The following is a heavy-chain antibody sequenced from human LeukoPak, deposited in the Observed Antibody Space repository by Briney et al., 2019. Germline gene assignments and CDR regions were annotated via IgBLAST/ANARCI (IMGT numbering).Heavy chain of an antibody. Sequence: PGGSLRLSCAASGFTFSSYAMHWVRQAPGKGLEWVAVISYDGSNKYYADSVKGRFTISRDNSKNTLYLQMNSLRAEDTAVYYCARDASWAPTPDNAFDIWGQGTMVTVSS. CDR2: ISYDGSNK. D-gene: IGHD1-14*01. CDR3: ARDASWAPTPDNAFDI. J-gene: IGHJ3*02. CDR1: GFTFSSYA. V-gene: IGHV3-30-3*01.